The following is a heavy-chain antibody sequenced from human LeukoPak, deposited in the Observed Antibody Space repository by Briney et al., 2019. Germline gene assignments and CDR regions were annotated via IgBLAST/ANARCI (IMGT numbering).Heavy chain of an antibody. CDR3: AGSRETMVRGVMSHYYYYYMDV. Sequence: SETLSLTCAVYGGSFSGYYWSWIRQPPGKGLEWIGEINHSGSTNYNPSLKSRVTISVDTSKNQFSLKLSSVTAADTAVYYCAGSRETMVRGVMSHYYYYYMDVWGKGTTVTVSS. CDR2: INHSGST. D-gene: IGHD3-10*01. CDR1: GGSFSGYY. V-gene: IGHV4-34*01. J-gene: IGHJ6*03.